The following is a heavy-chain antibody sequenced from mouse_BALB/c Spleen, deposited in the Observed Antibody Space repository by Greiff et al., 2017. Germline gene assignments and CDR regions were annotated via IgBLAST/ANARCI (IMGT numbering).Heavy chain of an antibody. Sequence: QVQLQQSGAELVRPGTSVKVSCKASGYAFTNYLIEWVKQRPGQGLEWIGVINPGSGGTNYNEKFKGKATLTADKSSSTAYMQLSSLTSDDSAVYFCARSYGSFMDYWGQGTSVTVSS. D-gene: IGHD1-1*01. V-gene: IGHV1-54*01. CDR1: GYAFTNYL. J-gene: IGHJ4*01. CDR2: INPGSGGT. CDR3: ARSYGSFMDY.